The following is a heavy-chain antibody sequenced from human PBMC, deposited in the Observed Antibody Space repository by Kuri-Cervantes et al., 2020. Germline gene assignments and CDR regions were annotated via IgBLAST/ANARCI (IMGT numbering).Heavy chain of an antibody. CDR3: ARDGRIAVAGVTYDAFDI. J-gene: IGHJ3*02. CDR2: TSYDGSNK. CDR1: GFTFSSYA. Sequence: GGSLRLSCAASGFTFSSYATHWVRQAPGKGLEWVAVTSYDGSNKYYADSVKGRFTISRDNSKNTLYLQMNSLRAEDTAVYYCARDGRIAVAGVTYDAFDIWGPGKMV. D-gene: IGHD6-19*01. V-gene: IGHV3-30-3*01.